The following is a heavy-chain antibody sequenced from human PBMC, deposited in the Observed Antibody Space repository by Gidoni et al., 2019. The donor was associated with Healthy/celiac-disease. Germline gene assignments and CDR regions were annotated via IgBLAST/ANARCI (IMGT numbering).Heavy chain of an antibody. CDR2: IWYDGSNK. V-gene: IGHV3-33*01. D-gene: IGHD6-13*01. CDR3: ARTYSSSWYSVGVGY. J-gene: IGHJ4*02. CDR1: GFTFRSYG. Sequence: QVQLVESGGGVVQPGRSLRLSCAASGFTFRSYGMHWVRQAPGKGLEWVAVIWYDGSNKYYADSVKGRFTISRDNSKNTLYLQMNSLRAEDTAVYYCARTYSSSWYSVGVGYWGQGTLVTVSS.